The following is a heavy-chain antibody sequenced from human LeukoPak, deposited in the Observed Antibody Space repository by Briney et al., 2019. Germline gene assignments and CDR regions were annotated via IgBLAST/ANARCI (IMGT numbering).Heavy chain of an antibody. Sequence: ASVKVSCKASGFTFRDYYVQWVRQVPGQGLEWVGWMYFNSGATRYAPKFQGRVTLTGDTSTNTVYMELSGLGSDDTAMYYCAREASSASGQDWYAFDIWGQEIMVTVSS. D-gene: IGHD5-12*01. V-gene: IGHV1-2*02. J-gene: IGHJ3*02. CDR3: AREASSASGQDWYAFDI. CDR2: MYFNSGAT. CDR1: GFTFRDYY.